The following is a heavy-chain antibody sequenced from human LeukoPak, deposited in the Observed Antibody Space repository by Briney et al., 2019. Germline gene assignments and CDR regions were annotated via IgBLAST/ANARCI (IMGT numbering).Heavy chain of an antibody. J-gene: IGHJ3*02. V-gene: IGHV3-23*01. CDR1: GFTFGSYA. D-gene: IGHD1-7*01. Sequence: PGGSLRLSCAAPGFTFGSYAMTWVRQVPGKGLEWVSSISGSGGDTYYAESVKGRFTISRDNSKNTLYVQMNSLRAEDTAVYYCAKEKYNWNYVRYFDIWGQGTMVTVSS. CDR3: AKEKYNWNYVRYFDI. CDR2: ISGSGGDT.